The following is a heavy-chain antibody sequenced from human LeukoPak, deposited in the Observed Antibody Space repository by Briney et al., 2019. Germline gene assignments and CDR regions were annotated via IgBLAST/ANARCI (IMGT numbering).Heavy chain of an antibody. CDR3: AKERASSSWKGMDV. CDR2: ISGSGGST. V-gene: IGHV3-23*01. Sequence: RAGGSLRLSCAVSGFTFTSYAMSWVRQAPGKGLEWVSAISGSGGSTCYADSVKGLFTIARDNSKNTLYLQMNSLRGEDTAVYYCAKERASSSWKGMDVWGQGTTVTVSS. J-gene: IGHJ6*01. D-gene: IGHD6-13*01. CDR1: GFTFTSYA.